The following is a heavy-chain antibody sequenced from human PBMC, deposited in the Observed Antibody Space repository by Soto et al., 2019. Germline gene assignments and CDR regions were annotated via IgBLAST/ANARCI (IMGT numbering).Heavy chain of an antibody. V-gene: IGHV3-73*01. CDR3: TRQTDAVQWLVVPTDYNFDY. D-gene: IGHD6-19*01. J-gene: IGHJ4*02. CDR2: IRSKTNSYAT. CDR1: GFTFGGSA. Sequence: GGSLRLSCAASGFTFGGSAMHWVRQASGKGLEWVGHIRSKTNSYATAYAESVKGRFTISRDDSMNTAYLQMNSLKAEDTAVYFCTRQTDAVQWLVVPTDYNFDYWGQGTLVTVSS.